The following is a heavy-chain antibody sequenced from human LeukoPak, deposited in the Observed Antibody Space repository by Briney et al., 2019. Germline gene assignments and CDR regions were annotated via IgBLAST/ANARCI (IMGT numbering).Heavy chain of an antibody. CDR1: GFTFTSYA. Sequence: GGSLRLSCAASGFTFTSYAMSWVRQAPGKGLEWVSGISGSGASTYYADSVKGRFTISRDNSKNTLSLQMNSRCAGVTTLCYCPKGSPTTFKLGSCNGGICATLEVGYWSQGTLVTVSS. J-gene: IGHJ4*02. V-gene: IGHV3-23*01. CDR3: PKGSPTTFKLGSCNGGICATLEVGY. CDR2: ISGSGAST. D-gene: IGHD2-8*02.